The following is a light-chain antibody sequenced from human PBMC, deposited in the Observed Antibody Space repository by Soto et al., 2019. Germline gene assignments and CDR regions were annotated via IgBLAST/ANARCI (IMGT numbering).Light chain of an antibody. CDR2: AAS. CDR1: QGISSY. V-gene: IGKV1-9*01. Sequence: IQLTQSPSSLSASVGDRVTITCRASQGISSYLAWDQQKPGKAPKLLIYAASTLQSGVPSRFSGSGSGTDFTLNISSLQPEDFPNYYCQQLNSYPRTFGPGTKVDIK. J-gene: IGKJ3*01. CDR3: QQLNSYPRT.